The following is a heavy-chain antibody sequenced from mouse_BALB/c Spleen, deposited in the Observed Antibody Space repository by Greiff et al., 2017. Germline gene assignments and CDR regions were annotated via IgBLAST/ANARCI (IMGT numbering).Heavy chain of an antibody. J-gene: IGHJ3*01. CDR3: TFYGSWFAY. CDR2: IDPETGGT. D-gene: IGHD1-1*02. V-gene: IGHV1-15*01. CDR1: GYTFTDYE. Sequence: QVQLQQSGAELVRPGASVTLSCKASGYTFTDYEMHWVKQTPVHGLEWIGAIDPETGGTAYNQKFKGKATLTADKSSSTAYMELRSLTSEDSAVYYCTFYGSWFAYWGQGTLVTVSA.